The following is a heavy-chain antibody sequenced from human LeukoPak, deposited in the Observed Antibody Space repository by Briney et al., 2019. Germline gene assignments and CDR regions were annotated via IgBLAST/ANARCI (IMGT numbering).Heavy chain of an antibody. CDR3: AKDGGIAAAGTSVYFDY. J-gene: IGHJ4*02. D-gene: IGHD6-13*01. CDR1: GFTFSSYW. CDR2: IKEDGTEI. V-gene: IGHV3-7*05. Sequence: GGSLRLSCAASGFTFSSYWMSWVRQAPGKGLEWVANIKEDGTEIYYVDSVKGRFTISRDNAKNSLYLQMSSLRAEDTAVYYCAKDGGIAAAGTSVYFDYWGQGSLVTVSS.